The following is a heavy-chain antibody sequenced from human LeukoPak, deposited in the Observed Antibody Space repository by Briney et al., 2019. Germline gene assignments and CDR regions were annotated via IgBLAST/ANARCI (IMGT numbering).Heavy chain of an antibody. Sequence: PETLSLTCSVSGGSMSSYYWNWMRQSPGKGLEWIGYIHFSGRTNYNPSLKSRVTILKDTSKKEFSLKMNSVTAADTAVYYCARGFWSGFDYWGQGTLVTVSS. V-gene: IGHV4-59*01. J-gene: IGHJ4*02. CDR1: GGSMSSYY. CDR2: IHFSGRT. CDR3: ARGFWSGFDY. D-gene: IGHD3-3*01.